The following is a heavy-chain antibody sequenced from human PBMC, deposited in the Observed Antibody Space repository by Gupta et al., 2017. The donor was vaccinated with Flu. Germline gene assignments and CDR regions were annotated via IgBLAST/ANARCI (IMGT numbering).Heavy chain of an antibody. Sequence: HLVESGGGVVQPGRSLRLSCAASGFTFSRYGMHWVRQAPGKGLEWVAVISYDGSNQWFADSVRGRFTISRDNSKDTLYLQMNSLRPEDTAVYYCAKGGLKNWNYDGDYWGQGTLVTVSS. V-gene: IGHV3-30*18. J-gene: IGHJ4*02. CDR1: GFTFSRYG. CDR2: ISYDGSNQ. D-gene: IGHD1-7*01. CDR3: AKGGLKNWNYDGDY.